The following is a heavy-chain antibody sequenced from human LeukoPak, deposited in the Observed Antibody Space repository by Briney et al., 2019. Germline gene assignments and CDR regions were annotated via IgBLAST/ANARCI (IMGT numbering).Heavy chain of an antibody. V-gene: IGHV4-61*02. D-gene: IGHD3-3*01. J-gene: IGHJ4*02. CDR2: IHIGGST. CDR1: GGSINSGNYY. Sequence: SETLSLTCTVSGGSINSGNYYWSWMRQPAGKGLEWIGRIHIGGSTTYNPPLRSRVTISIDTSNNQFSLRLSSVTAADTAVYYCVGLRFLEWTPTRIFDYWGQGTLVTVSS. CDR3: VGLRFLEWTPTRIFDY.